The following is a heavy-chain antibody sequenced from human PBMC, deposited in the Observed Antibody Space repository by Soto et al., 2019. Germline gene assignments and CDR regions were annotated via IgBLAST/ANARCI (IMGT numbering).Heavy chain of an antibody. CDR2: ISVSGGST. V-gene: IGHV3-23*01. CDR1: GFTFSDYV. CDR3: AKSHVFHYYYYNMDV. J-gene: IGHJ6*02. D-gene: IGHD2-8*01. Sequence: EVQLLESGGGLVQPGGSLRLSCAASGFTFSDYVMSWVRQAPGKGLEWVSVISVSGGSTYYADSVKGRFTISRDNAKNTLYLQMNTLRAEDTAVYYCAKSHVFHYYYYNMDVGGQGSTVTVSS.